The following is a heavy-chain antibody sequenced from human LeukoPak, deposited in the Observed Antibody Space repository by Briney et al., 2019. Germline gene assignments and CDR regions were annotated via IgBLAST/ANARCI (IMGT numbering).Heavy chain of an antibody. CDR1: GITFAFSW. J-gene: IGHJ4*02. CDR3: ASDNSLDY. D-gene: IGHD4-23*01. V-gene: IGHV3-7*01. Sequence: GGSLRLSCAASGITFAFSWMTWVRQAPGKGLEFVANIKPDGSERYYVDSEKGRFTISRDNAKNSLYLQMNSLRVDDTAVYFCASDNSLDYWGQGTLVTVSS. CDR2: IKPDGSER.